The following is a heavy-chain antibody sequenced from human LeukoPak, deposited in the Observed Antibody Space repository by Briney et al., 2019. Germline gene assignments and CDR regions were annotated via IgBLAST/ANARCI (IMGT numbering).Heavy chain of an antibody. CDR2: ISGSGGST. D-gene: IGHD3-22*01. V-gene: IGHV3-23*01. CDR3: AKRGLDYYDSSDFDY. J-gene: IGHJ4*02. CDR1: GFTFSSYS. Sequence: GGSLRLSCAASGFTFSSYSMNWVRQAPGKGLEWVSAISGSGGSTYYADSVKGRFTISRDNSKNTLYLQVNSLRAEDTAVYYCAKRGLDYYDSSDFDYWGQGTLVTVSS.